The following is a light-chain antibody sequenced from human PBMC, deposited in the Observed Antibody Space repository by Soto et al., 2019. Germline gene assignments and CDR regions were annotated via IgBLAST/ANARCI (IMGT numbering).Light chain of an antibody. Sequence: EIVMTQSPATLSVYPGERATLSCRASQSVSINLAWYQQKPGQAPRLLIYGASTRATGIPGRFSGRGSGTEFTLTISSLQSEDFAVYYCQQYNNWPGACTLGGGTKGEIK. CDR3: QQYNNWPGACT. V-gene: IGKV3-15*01. CDR1: QSVSIN. CDR2: GAS. J-gene: IGKJ4*02.